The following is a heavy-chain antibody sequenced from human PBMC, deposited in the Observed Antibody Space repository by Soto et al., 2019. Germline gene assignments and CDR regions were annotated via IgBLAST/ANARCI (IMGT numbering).Heavy chain of an antibody. CDR3: ARGYSYTQPVFDY. CDR1: WFTVRNNY. V-gene: IGHV3-53*01. J-gene: IGHJ4*02. D-gene: IGHD5-18*01. Sequence: PGGSLRLSCAASWFTVRNNYMTWVRQAPGNGLYCVSFIYSSVITCXXDSVKGRXXISRDNFKNTLYLQMXILRAEYTAFXYCARGYSYTQPVFDYWRLGTLVTVSS. CDR2: IYSSVIT.